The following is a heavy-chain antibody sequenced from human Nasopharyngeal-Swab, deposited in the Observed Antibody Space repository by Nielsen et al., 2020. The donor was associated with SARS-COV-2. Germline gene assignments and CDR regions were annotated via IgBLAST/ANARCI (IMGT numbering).Heavy chain of an antibody. CDR1: GYTFTSSD. CDR2: IIPIFGTA. J-gene: IGHJ4*02. Sequence: SVKVSCKASGYTFTSSDINWVRQAPGQGLEWMGGIIPIFGTANYAQKFQGRVTITADESTSTVYMELSSLRSEDTAVYYCARDFLVATWSGYYDYWGQGTLVTVSS. D-gene: IGHD3-3*01. V-gene: IGHV1-69*13. CDR3: ARDFLVATWSGYYDY.